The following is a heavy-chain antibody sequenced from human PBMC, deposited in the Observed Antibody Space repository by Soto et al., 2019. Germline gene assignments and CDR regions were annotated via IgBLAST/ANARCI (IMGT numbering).Heavy chain of an antibody. CDR2: ISVSGGDT. D-gene: IGHD3-9*01. CDR1: GFTFSSYA. Sequence: GGSLRLSCAASGFTFSSYAMSWVRQVPGKGLEWVSTISVSGGDTYYADSVKGRFTISRDNSKNTLYMQMNSLRAEDTAVYYCAKRGITTFSSMDVWGQGTTVTVSS. V-gene: IGHV3-23*01. J-gene: IGHJ6*02. CDR3: AKRGITTFSSMDV.